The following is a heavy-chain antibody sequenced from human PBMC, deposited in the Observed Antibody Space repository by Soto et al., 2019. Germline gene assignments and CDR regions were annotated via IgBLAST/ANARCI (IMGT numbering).Heavy chain of an antibody. J-gene: IGHJ6*02. D-gene: IGHD2-21*02. CDR3: ARGHCGGDCYLYYYYGMDV. V-gene: IGHV4-30-2*01. Sequence: SETLSLTCAVSGGSISSGGYSWTWIRQPPGKGLEWVGYIYHSGSTYYNPSLKSRVTISVDTSKNQFSLKLSSVTAADTAVYYCARGHCGGDCYLYYYYGMDVWGQGTTVTVSS. CDR1: GGSISSGGYS. CDR2: IYHSGST.